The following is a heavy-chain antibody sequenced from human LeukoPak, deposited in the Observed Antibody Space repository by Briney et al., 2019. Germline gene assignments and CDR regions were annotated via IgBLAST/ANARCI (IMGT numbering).Heavy chain of an antibody. CDR1: GGSFSSYY. Sequence: SETLSLTCAVYGGSFSSYYWSWIRQPPGKGLEWIGYIYYSGSTNYNPSLKSRVTISVDTSKNQFSLKLSSVTAADTAVYYCARVRRLLRHYYYYMDVWGKGTTVTVSS. V-gene: IGHV4-59*01. J-gene: IGHJ6*03. CDR3: ARVRRLLRHYYYYMDV. D-gene: IGHD1-26*01. CDR2: IYYSGST.